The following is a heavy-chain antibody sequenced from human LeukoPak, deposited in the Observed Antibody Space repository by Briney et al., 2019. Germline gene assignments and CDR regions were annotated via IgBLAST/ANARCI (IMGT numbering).Heavy chain of an antibody. CDR2: IYYSGNT. Sequence: PSETLSLTCSVSGGSISSSNYYWGWIRQPPGKGLEWIGNIYYSGNTYYNPSLKSRVTISVDTSKNQFSLKLRSVTAADTAVYYCARPKSRLSWFDPWGQGTLVTVSS. CDR3: ARPKSRLSWFDP. CDR1: GGSISSSNYY. V-gene: IGHV4-39*01. J-gene: IGHJ5*02.